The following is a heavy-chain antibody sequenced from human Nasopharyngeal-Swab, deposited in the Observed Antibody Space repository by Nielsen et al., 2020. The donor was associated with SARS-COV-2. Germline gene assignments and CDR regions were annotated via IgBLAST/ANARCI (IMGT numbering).Heavy chain of an antibody. V-gene: IGHV4-59*01. CDR2: IYYTGST. Sequence: SETLSLTCTVSGGSITGYYWSWIRQPPGQGLEWIENIYYTGSTKYNPSLKSRVTISIDASKYQFSLKLTSVTAADTAVYYCARDRPNYGMDVWGRGTTVTVS. CDR3: ARDRPNYGMDV. CDR1: GGSITGYY. J-gene: IGHJ6*02.